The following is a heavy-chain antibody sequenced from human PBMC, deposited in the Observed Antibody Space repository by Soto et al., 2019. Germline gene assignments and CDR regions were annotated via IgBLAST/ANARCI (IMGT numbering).Heavy chain of an antibody. Sequence: SETLSLTCTVSGGSISSYYWSWIRQTPGKGLEWIGYIYYSGSTNYNPSLKSRVTISVDTSKNQFSLKLSSVTAADTAVYYCARDTHYDFWSGPRYYYGMDVWGQGTTVTVSS. J-gene: IGHJ6*02. CDR3: ARDTHYDFWSGPRYYYGMDV. D-gene: IGHD3-3*01. CDR2: IYYSGST. V-gene: IGHV4-59*01. CDR1: GGSISSYY.